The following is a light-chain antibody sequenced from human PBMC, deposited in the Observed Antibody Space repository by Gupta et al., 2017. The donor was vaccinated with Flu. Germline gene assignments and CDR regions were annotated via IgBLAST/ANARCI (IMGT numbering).Light chain of an antibody. CDR2: DAS. CDR1: QSVSSY. Sequence: PATLSLSPGERATLSFRASQSVSSYLAWYQQKPGQAPRLLIYDASNRATGIPARFSGSGSGTDFTLTISSLEPEDFAVYYCQQRSNWPITFGQGTLLEIK. V-gene: IGKV3-11*01. J-gene: IGKJ5*01. CDR3: QQRSNWPIT.